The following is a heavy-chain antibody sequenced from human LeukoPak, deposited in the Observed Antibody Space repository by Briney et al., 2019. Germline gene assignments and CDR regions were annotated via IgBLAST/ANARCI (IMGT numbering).Heavy chain of an antibody. D-gene: IGHD3-16*01. V-gene: IGHV3-23*01. CDR2: ISGSGGRT. CDR3: AKNVWGTSPYYFDS. CDR1: GFTFSSYS. Sequence: GSLRLSCAASGFTFSSYSMNWVRQAPGKGLEWVSAISGSGGRTYYADSVKGRFTISRDNSKNTLYLQMNSLRAEDTAVYYCAKNVWGTSPYYFDSWGQGILVTASS. J-gene: IGHJ4*02.